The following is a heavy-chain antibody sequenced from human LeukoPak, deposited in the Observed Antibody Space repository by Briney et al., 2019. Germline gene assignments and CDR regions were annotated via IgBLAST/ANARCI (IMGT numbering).Heavy chain of an antibody. CDR1: GFTFSTHW. J-gene: IGHJ4*02. CDR3: ARSFAGRGYCSGGSCYYLDY. D-gene: IGHD2-15*01. V-gene: IGHV3-74*01. CDR2: ISGDGSMT. Sequence: GGSLRLSCAASGFTFSTHWMYWVRQAPGKELVWVSRISGDGSMTSYADSVKGRFTISRDNSKNTLYLQMNSLRAEDTAVYYCARSFAGRGYCSGGSCYYLDYWGQGTLATVSS.